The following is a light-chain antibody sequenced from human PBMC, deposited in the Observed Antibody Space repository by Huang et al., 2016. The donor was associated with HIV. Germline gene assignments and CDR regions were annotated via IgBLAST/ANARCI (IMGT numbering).Light chain of an antibody. J-gene: IGKJ3*01. CDR2: DAS. V-gene: IGKV1-33*01. CDR3: QQYDNLLT. Sequence: SPSSLSASVGDRVTITCQASQDISNYLNWYQQKPGKAPKLLIYDASNLETGVPSRFSRSGSGTDFTFTISSLQPEDIATYYCQQYDNLLTFGPGTKVDIK. CDR1: QDISNY.